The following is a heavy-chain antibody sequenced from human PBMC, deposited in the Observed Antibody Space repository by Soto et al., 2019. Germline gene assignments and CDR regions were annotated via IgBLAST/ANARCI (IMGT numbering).Heavy chain of an antibody. CDR2: IYPGDSDT. CDR1: GYSFTSYW. Sequence: PGESLKISCKGSGYSFTSYWIGWVRQMPGKGLEWMGIIYPGDSDTRYSPSFQGQVTISADKSISTAYLQWSSLKTSDTAMYYCARRQYYYDSSGYYPAPAPHYGMDVWGQGTTVTVSS. J-gene: IGHJ6*02. V-gene: IGHV5-51*01. CDR3: ARRQYYYDSSGYYPAPAPHYGMDV. D-gene: IGHD3-22*01.